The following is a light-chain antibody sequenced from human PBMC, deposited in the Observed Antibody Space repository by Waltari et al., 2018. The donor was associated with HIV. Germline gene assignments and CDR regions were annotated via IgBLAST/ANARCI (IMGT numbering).Light chain of an antibody. CDR1: QRISSY. CDR3: QQSYRTPYT. V-gene: IGKV1-39*01. Sequence: IQMTQSPSSLSAFVGDRVTITCRARQRISSYLNWYQQKPGKAPKLLIYAASTLQSGVPSRFSGSGSGTDFTLTISSLQPEDFATYFCQQSYRTPYTFGQGTELEIK. CDR2: AAS. J-gene: IGKJ2*01.